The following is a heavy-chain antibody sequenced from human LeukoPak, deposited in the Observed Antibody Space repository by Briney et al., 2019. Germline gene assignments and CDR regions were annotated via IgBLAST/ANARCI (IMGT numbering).Heavy chain of an antibody. CDR3: ARVGRSSYGAFDY. D-gene: IGHD4-17*01. Sequence: GASVKVSCKASGYIFTSYGISWVRQAPGQGLEWMGWISAYNGNTNYAQRLQGRVTMTTDTSTRTAYMELRSLRSEDTAVYSCARVGRSSYGAFDYWGQGTLVTVSS. V-gene: IGHV1-18*01. CDR1: GYIFTSYG. J-gene: IGHJ4*02. CDR2: ISAYNGNT.